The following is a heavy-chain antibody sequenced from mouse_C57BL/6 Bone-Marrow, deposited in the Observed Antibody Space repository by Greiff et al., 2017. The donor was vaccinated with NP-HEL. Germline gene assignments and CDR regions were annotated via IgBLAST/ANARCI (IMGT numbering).Heavy chain of an antibody. CDR3: ATQAAFDY. CDR2: INPSTGGT. CDR1: GYSFTGYY. J-gene: IGHJ2*01. Sequence: VQLQQSGPELVKPGASVKISCKASGYSFTGYYMNWVKQSPEKSLEWIGEINPSTGGTTYNQKFKAKATLTVDKSSSTAYMQLKSLTSEDSAVYYCATQAAFDYWGPGTTLTVSS. V-gene: IGHV1-42*01. D-gene: IGHD3-2*02.